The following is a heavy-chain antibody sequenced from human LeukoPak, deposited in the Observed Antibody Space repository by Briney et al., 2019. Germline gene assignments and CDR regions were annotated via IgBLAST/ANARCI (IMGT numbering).Heavy chain of an antibody. D-gene: IGHD5-18*01. CDR1: GFTFNNFA. Sequence: PGGSLRLSCVASGFTFNNFAMSWVRQAPGEGLESVSAVSDRGDRTYYADSVKGRFTISRDNSKNTLYLYLNSLRGEDTAVYYCVKEKLGYSYATDWGQGTLVTVAS. V-gene: IGHV3-23*01. CDR2: VSDRGDRT. J-gene: IGHJ4*02. CDR3: VKEKLGYSYATD.